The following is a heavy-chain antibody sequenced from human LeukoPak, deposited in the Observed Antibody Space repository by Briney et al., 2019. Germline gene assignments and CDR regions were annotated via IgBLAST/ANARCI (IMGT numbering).Heavy chain of an antibody. CDR3: ARDQGLLVVAGRFGY. D-gene: IGHD6-19*01. V-gene: IGHV3-21*01. CDR1: GFTFSSYA. J-gene: IGHJ4*02. CDR2: ISSSNSYI. Sequence: GGSLRLSCSASGFTFSSYAMNWVRQAPGKGLEWVSSISSSNSYIYNADSVKGRFTISRDNAKNSLYLQMNSLRAEDTAVYYCARDQGLLVVAGRFGYWGQGTLVTVSS.